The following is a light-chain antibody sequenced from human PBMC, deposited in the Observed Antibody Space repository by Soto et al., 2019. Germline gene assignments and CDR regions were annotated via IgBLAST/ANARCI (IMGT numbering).Light chain of an antibody. V-gene: IGLV2-8*01. CDR2: EVS. Sequence: QSALTQPPSASGSPGQSVTISCTGTSSDVGGYNYVSWYQQHPGKAPKLMIYEVSERPSGAPDRFSGSKSSNTASLTVSGLQAEDEADYYCSSYAGSNNFVFGTGTKVTVL. CDR1: SSDVGGYNY. J-gene: IGLJ1*01. CDR3: SSYAGSNNFV.